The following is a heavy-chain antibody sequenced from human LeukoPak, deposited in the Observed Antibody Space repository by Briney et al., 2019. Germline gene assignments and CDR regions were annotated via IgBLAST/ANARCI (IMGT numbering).Heavy chain of an antibody. CDR2: INPKSGGT. D-gene: IGHD1-1*01. V-gene: IGHV1-8*02. CDR1: GYTFTDYF. Sequence: ASVKVSCKASGYTFTDYFMNWVRQAPGQGLEWMGWINPKSGGTVYAQKFQGRVTMTRNTSISTAYMELSSLRSEDTAVYYCARGLGNDGIFDYWGQGTLVTVSS. CDR3: ARGLGNDGIFDY. J-gene: IGHJ4*02.